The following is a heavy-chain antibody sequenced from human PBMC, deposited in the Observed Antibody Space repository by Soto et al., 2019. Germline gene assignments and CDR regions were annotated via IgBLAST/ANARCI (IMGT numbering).Heavy chain of an antibody. J-gene: IGHJ5*02. CDR2: IYPGDSDT. CDR3: ARQATTVMATGWFDP. D-gene: IGHD4-4*01. CDR1: GYSFTSYW. Sequence: GESLKISCNGSGYSFTSYWIGWVRQMPGKGLEWMGIIYPGDSDTRYSPSFQGQVTISADKSISTAYLQWSSLKASDTAMYYCARQATTVMATGWFDPWGQGTLVTVSS. V-gene: IGHV5-51*01.